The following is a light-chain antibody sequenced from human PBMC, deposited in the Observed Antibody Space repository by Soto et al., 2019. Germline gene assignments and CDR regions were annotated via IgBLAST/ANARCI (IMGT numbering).Light chain of an antibody. CDR2: DAS. Sequence: IVLTQSPATLSLSPGERATLSCRASQSVSSYLAWYQQKVGQTPRLLIYDASNRATGIPARFSGSGSGTDFTLTISSLEPEDFAVYYCQQRSNWPRTFGQGTHLEIK. CDR1: QSVSSY. J-gene: IGKJ1*01. V-gene: IGKV3-11*01. CDR3: QQRSNWPRT.